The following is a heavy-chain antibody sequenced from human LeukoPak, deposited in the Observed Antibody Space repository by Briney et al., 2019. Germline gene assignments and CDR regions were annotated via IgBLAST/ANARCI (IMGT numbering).Heavy chain of an antibody. J-gene: IGHJ3*02. V-gene: IGHV4-39*01. D-gene: IGHD3-3*01. CDR3: ARQEITIFGVVQGPNNAFDI. CDR1: GGSISSSSYY. CDR2: IYYSGST. Sequence: SETLSLTCTVSGGSISSSSYYWGWIRQPPGKGLEWIGSIYYSGSTYYNPSLKSRVTISVDTSKNQFSLKLSSVTAADTAVYYCARQEITIFGVVQGPNNAFDIWGQGTMVTVSS.